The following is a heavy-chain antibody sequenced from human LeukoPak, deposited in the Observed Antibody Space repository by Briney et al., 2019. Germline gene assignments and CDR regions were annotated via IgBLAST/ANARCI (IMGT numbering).Heavy chain of an antibody. CDR2: MYSRGST. D-gene: IGHD4-17*01. CDR3: ARHYLYGDPPAFDI. J-gene: IGHJ3*02. V-gene: IGHV4-59*08. CDR1: GGSISSYS. Sequence: PSETLSLTCTVSGGSISSYSWSWIRQPPGKGLEWIGYMYSRGSTNDNPSLKSRVTISRDTSKNQLSLRVTSVTAADTAMYYGARHYLYGDPPAFDIWGQGTMVTVSS.